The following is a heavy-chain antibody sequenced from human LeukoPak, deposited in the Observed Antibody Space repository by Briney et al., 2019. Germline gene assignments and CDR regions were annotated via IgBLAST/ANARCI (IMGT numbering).Heavy chain of an antibody. J-gene: IGHJ6*03. CDR2: ISGSGGST. CDR1: GFTFSSYS. V-gene: IGHV3-23*01. CDR3: AKDAGVEMATIFYYYYYMDV. Sequence: PGGSLRLSCAASGFTFSSYSMNWVRQAPGKGLEWVSAISGSGGSTYYADSVKGRFTISRDNSKNTLYLQMNSLRAEDTAVYYCAKDAGVEMATIFYYYYYMDVWGKGTTVTVSS. D-gene: IGHD5-24*01.